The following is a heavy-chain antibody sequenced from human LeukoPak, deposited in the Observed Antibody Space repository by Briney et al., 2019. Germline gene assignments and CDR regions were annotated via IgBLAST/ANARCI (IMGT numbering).Heavy chain of an antibody. CDR3: ASVLGGSAH. V-gene: IGHV4-39*01. Sequence: PSETLSLTCTVSGGSISSSSYYWDWIRQPPGKGLEWIGTIYYSGSTYYNPSLKSRVTISVDTSRNQFSLKLTSVTAADTAVYYCASVLGGSAHWGQGTLVTVSS. J-gene: IGHJ4*02. CDR1: GGSISSSSYY. D-gene: IGHD3-16*01. CDR2: IYYSGST.